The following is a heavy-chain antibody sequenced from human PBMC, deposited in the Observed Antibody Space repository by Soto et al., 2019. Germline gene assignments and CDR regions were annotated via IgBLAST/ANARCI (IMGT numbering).Heavy chain of an antibody. CDR1: GGTFSSHV. J-gene: IGHJ4*02. CDR3: ARDLEFRDGNISHLDY. CDR2: IMPIIGTA. Sequence: QLQLVQSGAEVKKPGSSVKVSCKASGGTFSSHVFNWVRQAPGQGLEWMGGIMPIIGTANYAQKFQGRVTITADESTSTAYMELSSLRSEDTAVYYCARDLEFRDGNISHLDYWGQRTLVTVSS. V-gene: IGHV1-69*01. D-gene: IGHD3-10*01.